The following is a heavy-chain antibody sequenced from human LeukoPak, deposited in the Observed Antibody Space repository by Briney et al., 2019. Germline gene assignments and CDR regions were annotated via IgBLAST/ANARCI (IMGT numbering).Heavy chain of an antibody. J-gene: IGHJ4*02. CDR3: ARDQEDEPFDY. V-gene: IGHV3-21*01. CDR1: GFTFSSYS. Sequence: GGSLRLSCAASGFTFSSYSMNWVRQAPGKGLEWVSSISSSSSYIYYADSVKGRFTISRDNAKNSLYLQMNSLRAEDTAVYCCARDQEDEPFDYWGQGTLVTVSS. CDR2: ISSSSSYI.